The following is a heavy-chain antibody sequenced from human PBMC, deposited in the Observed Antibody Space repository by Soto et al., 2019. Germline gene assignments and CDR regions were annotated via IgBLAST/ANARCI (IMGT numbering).Heavy chain of an antibody. J-gene: IGHJ4*02. CDR3: ARSRYSGYDSLDY. V-gene: IGHV4-59*08. D-gene: IGHD5-12*01. Sequence: PSETLSLTCTVSGGSISSYYWSWIRLPPGKGLEWIEYIYYSGSTNYNPSLKSRVTISVDTSKNQFSLKLSSVTAADTAVYYCARSRYSGYDSLDYWGQGTLVTVSS. CDR2: IYYSGST. CDR1: GGSISSYY.